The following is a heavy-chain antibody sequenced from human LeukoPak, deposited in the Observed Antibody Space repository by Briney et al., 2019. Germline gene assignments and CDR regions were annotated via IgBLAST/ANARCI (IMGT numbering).Heavy chain of an antibody. CDR3: AKDLDFSGTYPHAYDY. J-gene: IGHJ4*02. D-gene: IGHD3-10*01. V-gene: IGHV3-30*02. CDR1: GFTFSSYG. Sequence: PGGSLRLSCAASGFTFSSYGMHWVRQAPGKGLEWVSFIRYDGSDKYYADSVKGRFTISRDNSKNTLYLQMNSLRAEDTAVYYCAKDLDFSGTYPHAYDYWGQGTLVTVSS. CDR2: IRYDGSDK.